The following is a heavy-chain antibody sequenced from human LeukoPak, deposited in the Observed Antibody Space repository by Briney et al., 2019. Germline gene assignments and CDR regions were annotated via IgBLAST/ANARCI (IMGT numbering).Heavy chain of an antibody. CDR2: ISSGSSYI. V-gene: IGHV3-21*01. CDR1: GFTFRSYA. J-gene: IGHJ4*02. CDR3: ARTYHSSGYYYGY. Sequence: GGSLRLSCAASGFTFRSYAMSWVRQAPGKGLEWVSSISSGSSYIYYADSVKGRFTISRDNAKNSLYLQVNSLRAEDTAVYYCARTYHSSGYYYGYWGQGTLVTVSS. D-gene: IGHD3-22*01.